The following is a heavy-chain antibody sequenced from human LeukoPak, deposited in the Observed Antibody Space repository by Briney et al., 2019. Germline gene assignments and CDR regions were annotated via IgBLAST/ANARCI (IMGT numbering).Heavy chain of an antibody. Sequence: PGGSLRLSCAASGFTFSSYYLHWVRQAPGKGLVSVSLINTDGSGTSYAESVKGRFTISRDNARNTLSLQMNSLRVEDTAMYYCVLDSSSPGGDSWGQGTLVTVSS. CDR2: INTDGSGT. V-gene: IGHV3-74*01. J-gene: IGHJ4*02. CDR1: GFTFSSYY. D-gene: IGHD6-6*01. CDR3: VLDSSSPGGDS.